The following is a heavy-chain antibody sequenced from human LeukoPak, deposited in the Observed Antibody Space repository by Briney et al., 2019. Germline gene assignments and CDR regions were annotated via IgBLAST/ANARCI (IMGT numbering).Heavy chain of an antibody. CDR1: GYTFTSYG. V-gene: IGHV1-8*03. CDR3: ARGDLMITFGGVIVRGFDY. J-gene: IGHJ4*02. Sequence: GASVKVSCKASGYTFTSYGINWVRQATGQGLEWMGWMNPNSGNTGYAQKFQGRVTITRNTSISTAYMELSSLRSEDTAVYYCARGDLMITFGGVIVRGFDYWGQGTLVTVSS. CDR2: MNPNSGNT. D-gene: IGHD3-16*02.